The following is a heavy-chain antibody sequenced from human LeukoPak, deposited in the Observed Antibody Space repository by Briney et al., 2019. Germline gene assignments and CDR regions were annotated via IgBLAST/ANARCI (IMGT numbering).Heavy chain of an antibody. CDR3: ARGPRVAFDI. CDR1: GGSISSSSYY. J-gene: IGHJ3*02. Sequence: SETLSLTCTVSGGSISSSSYYWSWIRQPPGKGLEWIGEINHSGSTNYNPSLKSRVTISVDTSKNQFSLKLSSVTAADTAVYYCARGPRVAFDIWGQGTMVTVSS. CDR2: INHSGST. V-gene: IGHV4-39*07.